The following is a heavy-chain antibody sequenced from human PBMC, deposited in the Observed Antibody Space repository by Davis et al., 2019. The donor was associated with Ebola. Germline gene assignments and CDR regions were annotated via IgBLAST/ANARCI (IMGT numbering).Heavy chain of an antibody. V-gene: IGHV3-73*01. CDR2: ISSKANSYAT. Sequence: GGSLRLSCAASGFTFSGSAMHWVRQASGKGLEWVGRISSKANSYATAYAASVKGRFTISRDDSKNTAYLQMNSLKTEDTAVYYCTTVTPNNFDYWGQGTLVTVSS. CDR1: GFTFSGSA. CDR3: TTVTPNNFDY. D-gene: IGHD4-17*01. J-gene: IGHJ4*02.